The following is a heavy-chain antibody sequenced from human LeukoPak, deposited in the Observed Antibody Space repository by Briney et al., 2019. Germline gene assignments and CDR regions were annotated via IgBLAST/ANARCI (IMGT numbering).Heavy chain of an antibody. CDR2: ISSRSSTI. CDR3: ARGCSGGSCFGDFNY. J-gene: IGHJ4*02. V-gene: IGHV3-48*02. CDR1: GFTFSSYG. Sequence: GGSLRLSCAASGFTFSSYGMNWVRQAPGKGLEWISYISSRSSTIYYADSVKGRFTISRDNAKNSLYLQMNSLRDEDTAVYYCARGCSGGSCFGDFNYWGQGTLGTVSS. D-gene: IGHD2-15*01.